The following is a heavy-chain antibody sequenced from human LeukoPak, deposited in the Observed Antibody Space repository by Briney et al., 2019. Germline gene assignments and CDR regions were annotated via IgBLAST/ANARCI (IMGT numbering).Heavy chain of an antibody. CDR1: GDSVSSNSVA. V-gene: IGHV6-1*01. J-gene: IGHJ4*02. Sequence: SQTLSLTCAISGDSVSSNSVAWSWIRQSPSRGLEWLGRTYYRSKWYNDYAVSVKGRIIINPDTSKNQFSLQLNSVTPEDTAVYYCVRGADCTGGDCYREFDYWGQGTLVTVSS. CDR3: VRGADCTGGDCYREFDY. D-gene: IGHD2-8*02. CDR2: TYYRSKWYN.